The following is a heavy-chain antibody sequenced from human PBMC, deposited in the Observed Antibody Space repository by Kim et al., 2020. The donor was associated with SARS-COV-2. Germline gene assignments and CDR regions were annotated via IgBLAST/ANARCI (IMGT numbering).Heavy chain of an antibody. Sequence: SETLSLTCTVQGGSFSGYYLNWIRQAPGKALEWIAEINHIGTTNYNPSLKSRLTISIDAPEKPFSLKLDSVTAADTASYSCARSFLYFCWIDYWCPGT. V-gene: IGHV4-34*01. D-gene: IGHD3-3*01. CDR1: GGSFSGYY. CDR2: INHIGTT. J-gene: IGHJ4*02. CDR3: ARSFLYFCWIDY.